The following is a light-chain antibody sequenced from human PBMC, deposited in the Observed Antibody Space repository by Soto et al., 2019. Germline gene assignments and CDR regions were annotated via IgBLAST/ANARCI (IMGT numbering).Light chain of an antibody. CDR2: GAS. V-gene: IGKV3-15*01. CDR3: QQYNNWPRT. Sequence: EVVMTQSPATLYVSPGERATLSCRASQSVGSYLAWYQQKPGQAPRLLIYGASTRAAGISPRFSGGGSGTEFTLPISSLQSEDFAVYYCQQYNNWPRTFGQGTKVGIK. J-gene: IGKJ1*01. CDR1: QSVGSY.